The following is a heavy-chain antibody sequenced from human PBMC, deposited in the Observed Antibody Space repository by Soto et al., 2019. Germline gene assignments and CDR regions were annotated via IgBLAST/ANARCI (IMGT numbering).Heavy chain of an antibody. Sequence: EVQLVESGGGLVQPGGSLRLSCAASEFTFGKYWMTWVRQSPGKGLEWVANINQDGRARYYVDSVRGRFTISRDNAKNSLYLQMNSLRAEDTAVYYCVCGGNYFVYWGQRTLVTVSP. CDR3: VCGGNYFVY. J-gene: IGHJ4*02. D-gene: IGHD3-16*01. CDR1: EFTFGKYW. V-gene: IGHV3-7*01. CDR2: INQDGRAR.